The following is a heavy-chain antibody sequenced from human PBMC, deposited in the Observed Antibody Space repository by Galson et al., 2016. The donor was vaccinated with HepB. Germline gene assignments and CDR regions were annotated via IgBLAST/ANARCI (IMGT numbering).Heavy chain of an antibody. Sequence: SVKVSCKASGGTFTNYVISWVRQAPGQGLEWMGGLVPIFGTANYAEKFQDRVTITADESTNIAYMELSSLRSEDTAVYYFATPLFRGKINDAFDIWGQGTMVTVAS. V-gene: IGHV1-69*13. CDR2: LVPIFGTA. CDR1: GGTFTNYV. D-gene: IGHD1-26*01. J-gene: IGHJ3*02. CDR3: ATPLFRGKINDAFDI.